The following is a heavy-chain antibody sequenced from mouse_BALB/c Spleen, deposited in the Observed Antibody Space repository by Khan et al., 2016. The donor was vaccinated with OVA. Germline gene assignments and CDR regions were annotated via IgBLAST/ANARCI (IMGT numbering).Heavy chain of an antibody. D-gene: IGHD1-1*01. Sequence: QVQLKQSGAELVRPGASVRLSCKTSGYIFTSYWIHWVKQRSGQGLEWIARIYPGTGSTYYNEIFKGKATLTADKSSNTAYMQLSSLNSEYSTDYFCARGAITSHSMDYWGQGTSVTVSS. CDR2: IYPGTGST. V-gene: IGHV1S132*01. J-gene: IGHJ4*01. CDR1: GYIFTSYW. CDR3: ARGAITSHSMDY.